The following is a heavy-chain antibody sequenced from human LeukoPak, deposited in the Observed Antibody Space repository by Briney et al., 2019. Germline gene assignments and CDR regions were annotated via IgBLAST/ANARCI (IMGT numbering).Heavy chain of an antibody. CDR1: GGSISSGGYS. V-gene: IGHV4-30-2*01. Sequence: PSETLSFTCAVSGGSISSGGYSWSWIRQPPGKGLEWIGYIYHSGSTYYNPSLKSRVTISVDRSKNQFSLKLSSVTAADTAVYYCAREPFDIWGQGTMVTVSS. CDR3: AREPFDI. CDR2: IYHSGST. J-gene: IGHJ3*02.